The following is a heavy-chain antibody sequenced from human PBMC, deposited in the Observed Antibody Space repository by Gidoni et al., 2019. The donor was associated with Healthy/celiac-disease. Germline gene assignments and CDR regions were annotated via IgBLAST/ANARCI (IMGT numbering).Heavy chain of an antibody. CDR2: IYYSGST. J-gene: IGHJ3*02. Sequence: QVQLQESGPGLVKPSETLSLPCTVSGGSISSYYWSWIRQPPGKGLEWIGYIYYSGSTNYNPSLKSRVTISVDTSKNQFSLKLSSVTAADTAVYYCARGGYQLLLDAFDIWGQGTMVTVSS. CDR3: ARGGYQLLLDAFDI. D-gene: IGHD2-2*01. CDR1: GGSISSYY. V-gene: IGHV4-59*01.